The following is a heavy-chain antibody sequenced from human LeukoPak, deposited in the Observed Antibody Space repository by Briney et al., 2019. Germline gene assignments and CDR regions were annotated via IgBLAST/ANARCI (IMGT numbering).Heavy chain of an antibody. CDR3: ARATTVLRY. D-gene: IGHD4-17*01. V-gene: IGHV3-7*01. CDR1: GFTFSSYG. Sequence: GGSLRLSCAASGFTFSSYGMSWVRQAPGKGLEWVANIKQDGSEKYYVDSVKGRFTISRDNAKNSLYLQMNSLRAEDTAVYYCARATTVLRYWGQGTLVTVSS. CDR2: IKQDGSEK. J-gene: IGHJ4*02.